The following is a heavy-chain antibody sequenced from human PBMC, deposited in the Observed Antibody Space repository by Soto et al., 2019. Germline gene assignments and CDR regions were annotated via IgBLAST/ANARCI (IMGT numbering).Heavy chain of an antibody. J-gene: IGHJ5*02. Sequence: GGSLRLSCAASGFTFSSYAMSWVRQAPGKRLEWVSAISGSGGSTYYADSVKGRFTISRDNSKNTLYLQMNSLRAEDTAVYYCAKVGLEWLLFSWFDPWGQGTLVTVSS. CDR3: AKVGLEWLLFSWFDP. V-gene: IGHV3-23*01. D-gene: IGHD3-3*01. CDR1: GFTFSSYA. CDR2: ISGSGGST.